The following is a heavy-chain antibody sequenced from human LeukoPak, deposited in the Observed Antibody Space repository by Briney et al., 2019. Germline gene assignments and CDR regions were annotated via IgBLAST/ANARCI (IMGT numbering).Heavy chain of an antibody. Sequence: GGSLRLSCAASGFTFSSYAMSWVRQAPGKGLEWVSAISGSGGSTYYADSVKGRFTISRDNSKNTLYLQMNSLRAEDTAVYYCAKGLGEMIVVATSSDYWGQGTLVTVSS. V-gene: IGHV3-23*01. D-gene: IGHD3-22*01. J-gene: IGHJ4*02. CDR3: AKGLGEMIVVATSSDY. CDR1: GFTFSSYA. CDR2: ISGSGGST.